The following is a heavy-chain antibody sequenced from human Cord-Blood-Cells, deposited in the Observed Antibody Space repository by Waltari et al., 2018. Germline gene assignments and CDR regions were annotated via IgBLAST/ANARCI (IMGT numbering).Heavy chain of an antibody. D-gene: IGHD2-2*01. CDR1: GYTLTTFS. CDR2: FDPEDGET. Sequence: QVQLVPSGAEVKKPGASVKVSCKVSGYTLTTFSMPWVRQAPGKGLEWMGGFDPEDGETIYAQKFQGRVTMTEDTSTDTAYMELSSLRSEDTAVYYCATARRDVVVPAATDYWGQGTLVTVSS. CDR3: ATARRDVVVPAATDY. V-gene: IGHV1-24*01. J-gene: IGHJ4*02.